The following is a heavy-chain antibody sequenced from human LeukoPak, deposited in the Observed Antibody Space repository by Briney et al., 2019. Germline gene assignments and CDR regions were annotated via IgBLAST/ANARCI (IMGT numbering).Heavy chain of an antibody. CDR1: GGSISSGDYY. CDR3: ARLLAYCGGDCYAADY. CDR2: IYYSGST. V-gene: IGHV4-30-4*01. D-gene: IGHD2-21*02. J-gene: IGHJ4*02. Sequence: PSQTLSLTCTVSGGSISSGDYYWSWIRQPPGKGLEWIGYIYYSGSTYYNPSLKSRVTISVDTSKNQFSLKLSSVTAADTAVYYCARLLAYCGGDCYAADYWGQGTLVTVSS.